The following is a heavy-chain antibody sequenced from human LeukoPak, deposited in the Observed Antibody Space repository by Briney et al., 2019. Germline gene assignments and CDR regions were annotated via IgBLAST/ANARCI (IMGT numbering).Heavy chain of an antibody. CDR1: GYTFTSYA. CDR2: INTNTGNP. Sequence: ASVKVSCKASGYTFTSYAMNWVRQAPGQGLEWMGWINTNTGNPTYAQGFTGRFVFSLDTSVSTAYLQISSLKAEDTAVYYCARDSLLRLEGVSWFDPWGQGTLVTVSS. V-gene: IGHV7-4-1*02. J-gene: IGHJ5*02. D-gene: IGHD3-3*01. CDR3: ARDSLLRLEGVSWFDP.